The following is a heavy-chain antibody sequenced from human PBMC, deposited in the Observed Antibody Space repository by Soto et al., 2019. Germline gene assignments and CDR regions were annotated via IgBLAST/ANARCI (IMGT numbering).Heavy chain of an antibody. CDR2: MYNTGST. J-gene: IGHJ6*02. D-gene: IGHD2-21*02. CDR1: GGSISSYY. CDR3: ARDLWGYCGADCYPLDV. V-gene: IGHV4-59*01. Sequence: QVRLQESGPGLVKPSETLSLTCTVSGGSISSYYWSWIRQPPGKGLEGIGYMYNTGSTIYNPSLKRRVTISVDTSKNQFSLKLNSVTAADTAVYYCARDLWGYCGADCYPLDVWGQGTMVTVSS.